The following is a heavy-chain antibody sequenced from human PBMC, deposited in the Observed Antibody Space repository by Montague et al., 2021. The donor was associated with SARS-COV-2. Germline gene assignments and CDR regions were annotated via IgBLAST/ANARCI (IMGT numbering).Heavy chain of an antibody. Sequence: SETLSLTCGVSGGSINSYYWSWIRQPAGKGLEWIGRISTSGRTNHSPSLKSRVTISADTSRNHLSLKLTSVTAADTAVYYCARDSRTSGWDYWYHGLDVWGQGTPVIVSS. J-gene: IGHJ6*02. CDR1: GGSINSYY. CDR3: ARDSRTSGWDYWYHGLDV. D-gene: IGHD6-19*01. CDR2: ISTSGRT. V-gene: IGHV4-4*07.